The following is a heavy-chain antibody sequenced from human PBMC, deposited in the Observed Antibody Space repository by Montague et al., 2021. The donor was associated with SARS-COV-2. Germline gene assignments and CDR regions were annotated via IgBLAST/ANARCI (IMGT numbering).Heavy chain of an antibody. D-gene: IGHD4-17*01. V-gene: IGHV6-1*01. CDR3: VRDTGSAQAGFDA. CDR2: SNHRSKWTS. Sequence: CAISGDSVGVNTPARNWNRHSSSRGLQWLGRSNHRSKWTSDYATSVEGRIGIDPDTSKNQFFLHLRSVTPEDTGVYYCVRDTGSAQAGFDAWGQGTLVTVSS. CDR1: GDSVGVNTPA. J-gene: IGHJ4*02.